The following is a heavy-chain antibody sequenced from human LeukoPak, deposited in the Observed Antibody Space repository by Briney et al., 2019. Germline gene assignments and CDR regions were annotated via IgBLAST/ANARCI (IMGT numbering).Heavy chain of an antibody. V-gene: IGHV3-13*01. J-gene: IGHJ3*02. CDR1: GFTFSKND. CDR2: IGVGGDT. CDR3: VRGGIRLAGLDAFDI. D-gene: IGHD6-19*01. Sequence: GGSLRLSCAASGFTFSKNDMYWVRQTTGKGLECVSAIGVGGDTKYTDSVKGRFTISRENGKESLYLHMNSLRAEDTAVYYCVRGGIRLAGLDAFDIWGQGTVVAVFS.